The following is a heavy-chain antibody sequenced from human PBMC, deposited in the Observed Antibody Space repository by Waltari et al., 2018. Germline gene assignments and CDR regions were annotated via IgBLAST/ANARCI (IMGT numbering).Heavy chain of an antibody. D-gene: IGHD6-19*01. Sequence: QVQLVQSGAEVKKPGASVKVSCKASGYTFTGYHLHWVRQAPGQGLEWMGRINPNSGGTTYAQKFQGRVTITRDTSASTAYMELSSLRSEDTAVYYCARDTIRGSGSDYWGQGTLVTVSS. CDR3: ARDTIRGSGSDY. J-gene: IGHJ4*02. CDR2: INPNSGGT. CDR1: GYTFTGYH. V-gene: IGHV1-2*06.